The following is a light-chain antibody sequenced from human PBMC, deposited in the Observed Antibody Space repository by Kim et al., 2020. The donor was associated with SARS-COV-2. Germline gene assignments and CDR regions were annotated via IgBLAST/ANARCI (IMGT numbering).Light chain of an antibody. J-gene: IGLJ1*01. V-gene: IGLV9-49*01. CDR1: SGYSNYK. CDR2: VGTGGIVG. Sequence: TTSSGYSNYKVEWYQQRPGKGPRFVMRVGTGGIVGSKGDGVPDRFSVLGSGLNRYLTIKNIQEEDASDYHCGADHASGSNFVYVFGTGTKVTVL. CDR3: GADHASGSNFVYV.